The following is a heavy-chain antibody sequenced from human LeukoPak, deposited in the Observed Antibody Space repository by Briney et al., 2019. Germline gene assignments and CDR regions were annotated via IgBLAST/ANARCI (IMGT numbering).Heavy chain of an antibody. CDR3: ARDLFAPGEYSSSSLYYYYGMDV. D-gene: IGHD6-6*01. V-gene: IGHV1-2*02. Sequence: GASVKVSCKASGYTFTGYYMHWVRQAPGQGLERMGWINPNSGGTNYAQKFQGRVTMARDTSISTAYMELSRLRSDDTAVYYCARDLFAPGEYSSSSLYYYYGMDVWGQGTTVTVSS. CDR2: INPNSGGT. CDR1: GYTFTGYY. J-gene: IGHJ6*02.